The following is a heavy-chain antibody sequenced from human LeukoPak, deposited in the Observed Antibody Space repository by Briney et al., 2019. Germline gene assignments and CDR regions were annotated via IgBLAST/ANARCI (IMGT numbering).Heavy chain of an antibody. D-gene: IGHD2-2*01. CDR1: GFTFSSYA. V-gene: IGHV3-23*01. Sequence: GGSLRLSCAASGFTFSSYAMSWVRQAPGKGLEWVSAVSGSGGSTYYADSVKGRFTISRDNSKNTLYLQMNSLRAEDTAVYYCAKAGIVVVPAATFFDHWGQGTLVTVSS. J-gene: IGHJ4*02. CDR3: AKAGIVVVPAATFFDH. CDR2: VSGSGGST.